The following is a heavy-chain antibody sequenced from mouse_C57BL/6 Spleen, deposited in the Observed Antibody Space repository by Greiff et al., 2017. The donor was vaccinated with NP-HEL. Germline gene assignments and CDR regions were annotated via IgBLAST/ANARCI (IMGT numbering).Heavy chain of an antibody. J-gene: IGHJ3*01. CDR3: TVYDGNPAWFAY. CDR1: GYTFTDYE. CDR2: IDPDTGGT. Sequence: VQLQQSGAELVRPGASVTLSCKASGYTFTDYEMHWVKQTPVHGLEWIGAIDPDTGGTAYNQKFKGKAIMTADKSSSTPYMELRSLTSEDSAVYYCTVYDGNPAWFAYWGQGPLVTVSA. V-gene: IGHV1-15*01. D-gene: IGHD2-1*01.